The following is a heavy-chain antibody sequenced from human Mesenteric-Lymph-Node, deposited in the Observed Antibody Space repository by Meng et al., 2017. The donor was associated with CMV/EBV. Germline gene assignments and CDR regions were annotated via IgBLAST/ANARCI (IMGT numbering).Heavy chain of an antibody. CDR2: INWDGGST. D-gene: IGHD5-12*01. Sequence: GESLKISCAASGFTFDDYTIHWVRQAPGKGLEWVSLINWDGGSTFYADSVKGRFTISRDNSKNSLYLQMNSLRTEDTALYYCAKDMRRVATSTTYFDYWGQGTLVTVSS. J-gene: IGHJ4*02. V-gene: IGHV3-43*01. CDR1: GFTFDDYT. CDR3: AKDMRRVATSTTYFDY.